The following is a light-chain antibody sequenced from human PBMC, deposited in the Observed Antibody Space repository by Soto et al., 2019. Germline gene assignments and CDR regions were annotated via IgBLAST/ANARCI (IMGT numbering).Light chain of an antibody. V-gene: IGKV3-11*01. J-gene: IGKJ4*01. CDR3: QKRSSWPLT. Sequence: EIVLTQSPATLSLSPGESATLSCRASQSVRNYLICYQQKPGLAPRLLIYDTSTRATGIPARFSGSGSGTDYTLTFSSMEPEDFEVYYFQKRSSWPLTFGGGTKVKIK. CDR1: QSVRNY. CDR2: DTS.